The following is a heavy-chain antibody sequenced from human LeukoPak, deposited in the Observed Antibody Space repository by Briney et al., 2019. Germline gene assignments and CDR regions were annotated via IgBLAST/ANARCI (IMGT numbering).Heavy chain of an antibody. CDR3: AKRIRHYYDSSGLFDN. V-gene: IGHV3-7*01. CDR2: IRQDGSAK. CDR1: GFIFNDFW. D-gene: IGHD3-22*01. J-gene: IGHJ4*02. Sequence: GGSLRLSCTASGFIFNDFWMSWVRQAPGEGLEWVANIRQDGSAKNYVDSVKGRFTVSRDNSKNMLFLQMNGLGAEDTAVYYCAKRIRHYYDSSGLFDNWGQGALVTVSS.